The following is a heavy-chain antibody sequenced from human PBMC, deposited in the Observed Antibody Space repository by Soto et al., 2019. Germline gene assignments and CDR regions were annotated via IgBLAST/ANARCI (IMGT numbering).Heavy chain of an antibody. CDR1: GGTFSRSA. D-gene: IGHD2-2*01. V-gene: IGHV1-69*01. J-gene: IGHJ3*02. Sequence: QVQLVQSGAEVKRSGSSVTGSCKASGGTFSRSALSWVRQAPGQGLEWIGGIVPMYDTPVYAQTDQGRVTIIAVESTSTVTMELNSLKSDDTAIYFCAKEWRNRPVAGSNAFHIWGQGTMVTVSS. CDR2: IVPMYDTP. CDR3: AKEWRNRPVAGSNAFHI.